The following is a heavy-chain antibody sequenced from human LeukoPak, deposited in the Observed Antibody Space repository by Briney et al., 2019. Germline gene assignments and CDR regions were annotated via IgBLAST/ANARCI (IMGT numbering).Heavy chain of an antibody. CDR1: GGSISSYY. D-gene: IGHD3-10*01. J-gene: IGHJ4*02. CDR3: ARDPGYYFGSGNYLYYFDY. CDR2: MYTSGST. Sequence: PSETLSLTCTVFGGSISSYYWSWIRQPAGKGLEWIGRMYTSGSTNYNPSLNSRVTMSVDTSKNQFSLKLSSVPAADTDVYYCARDPGYYFGSGNYLYYFDYWGQGTLVTVSS. V-gene: IGHV4-4*07.